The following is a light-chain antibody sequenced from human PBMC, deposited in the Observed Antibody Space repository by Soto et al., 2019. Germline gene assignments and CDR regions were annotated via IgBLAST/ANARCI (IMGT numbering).Light chain of an antibody. CDR1: SSDVGAYNF. V-gene: IGLV2-14*01. Sequence: QSALTQPASVSGSPGQSITISCTGSSSDVGAYNFVSWYQHHPGKAPKLILYEVTTHPSGVSSRFSGSKSGNTASLTISGLQADDEANYCCSSYTSSNTPNVFGTGTKVTVL. CDR3: SSYTSSNTPNV. J-gene: IGLJ1*01. CDR2: EVT.